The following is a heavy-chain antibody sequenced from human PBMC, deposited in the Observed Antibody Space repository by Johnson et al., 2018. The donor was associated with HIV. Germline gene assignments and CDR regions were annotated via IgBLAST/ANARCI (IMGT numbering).Heavy chain of an antibody. CDR1: GFTFGTYW. CDR2: IKLDGSDK. Sequence: VQLVESGGGLVQPGESLRLSCVVSGFTFGTYWMTWVRQAPGNGLEWVATIKLDGSDKYYLDSVKGRFTISRDNGRNSLYLQMNSLRAEDTAVYYCAREGAPSARDFGAFDIWGQGTMVTVSS. CDR3: AREGAPSARDFGAFDI. J-gene: IGHJ3*02. D-gene: IGHD1-26*01. V-gene: IGHV3-7*03.